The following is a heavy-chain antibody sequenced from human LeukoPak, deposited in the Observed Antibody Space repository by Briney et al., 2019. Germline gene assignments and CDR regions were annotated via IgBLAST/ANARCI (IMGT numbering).Heavy chain of an antibody. Sequence: GGSLRLSCAASGLRFSSYAMSWVRQSPGKGLEWVSAISGNGGNTYYADSVKGRFTISRDNSENTLYLQMDSLSAEDSAMYYCAKDRVLYCSGGSCYRYFDYWGQGTLVTVSS. V-gene: IGHV3-23*01. CDR3: AKDRVLYCSGGSCYRYFDY. CDR2: ISGNGGNT. D-gene: IGHD2-15*01. CDR1: GLRFSSYA. J-gene: IGHJ4*02.